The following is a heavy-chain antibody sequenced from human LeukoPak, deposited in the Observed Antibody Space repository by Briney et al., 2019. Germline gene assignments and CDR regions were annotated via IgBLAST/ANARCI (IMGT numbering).Heavy chain of an antibody. V-gene: IGHV3-21*01. CDR1: GCTFSSYS. D-gene: IGHD2-2*02. CDR2: ISSSSSCI. Sequence: GGSLRLSCAASGCTFSSYSMNWVRQAPGKGLEWVSSISSSSSCIYYADSVKGRFTISRDNAKNSLYLQMNSLRAEDTAVYYCARSPSQYCSSTSCYTEPEYFQHWGQGTLVTVSS. CDR3: ARSPSQYCSSTSCYTEPEYFQH. J-gene: IGHJ1*01.